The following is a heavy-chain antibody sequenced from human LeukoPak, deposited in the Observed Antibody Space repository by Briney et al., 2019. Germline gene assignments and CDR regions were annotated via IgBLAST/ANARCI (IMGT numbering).Heavy chain of an antibody. CDR1: GGTFSSYA. J-gene: IGHJ6*02. CDR3: ARDQIDDYGGKDYYYYGMDV. CDR2: IIPIFGTA. D-gene: IGHD4-23*01. Sequence: ASVKLSCKAFGGTFSSYAISWVRQAPGQGLEWMGGIIPIFGTANYAQKFQGRVTITADESTSTAYMELSSLRSEDTAVYYCARDQIDDYGGKDYYYYGMDVWGQGTTVTVSS. V-gene: IGHV1-69*13.